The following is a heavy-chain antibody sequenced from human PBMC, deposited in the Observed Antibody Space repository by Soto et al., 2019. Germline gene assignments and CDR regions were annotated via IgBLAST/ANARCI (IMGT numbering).Heavy chain of an antibody. CDR1: GDSVSSNTAS. D-gene: IGHD5-12*01. V-gene: IGHV6-1*01. J-gene: IGHJ5*02. CDR2: TYFRSKWYN. Sequence: PLQTLSLTCAISGDSVSSNTASWNWIRQSPSRGLEWLGRTYFRSKWYNDYAVSVKSRIIINPDTSNNQFSLQLNSVTPEDTAVYFCAKGDNLGPKTGYAFDPWGQGIMVTVSS. CDR3: AKGDNLGPKTGYAFDP.